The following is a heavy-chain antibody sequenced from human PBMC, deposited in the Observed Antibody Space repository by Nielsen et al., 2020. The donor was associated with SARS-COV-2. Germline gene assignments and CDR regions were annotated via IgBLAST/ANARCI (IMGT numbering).Heavy chain of an antibody. V-gene: IGHV3-23*01. CDR3: AKDLCSSTSCYAALQH. CDR2: TSASGAST. CDR1: GFTFNIYA. D-gene: IGHD2-2*01. J-gene: IGHJ1*01. Sequence: GESLKISCAASGFTFNIYAMAWVRRAPGRGLEWVSGTSASGASTYYADSVKGRFSISRDNSRNTLYLQMNSLRAEDTAVYYCAKDLCSSTSCYAALQHWGQGTLVTVSS.